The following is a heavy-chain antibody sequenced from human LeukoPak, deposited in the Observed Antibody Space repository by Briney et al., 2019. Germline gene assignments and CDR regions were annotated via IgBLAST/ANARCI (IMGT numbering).Heavy chain of an antibody. Sequence: SSETLSLTCSVSGGSISSLYWSWIRQPPGKGLEWIGYIYYTGSTNYNPSFKSRVTMFVDMSKNQFSLRLSSVTAADTAVYYCAGGGISGTGSFDFWGRGTLVTVSS. J-gene: IGHJ4*02. D-gene: IGHD1-20*01. CDR1: GGSISSLY. CDR3: AGGGISGTGSFDF. CDR2: IYYTGST. V-gene: IGHV4-59*08.